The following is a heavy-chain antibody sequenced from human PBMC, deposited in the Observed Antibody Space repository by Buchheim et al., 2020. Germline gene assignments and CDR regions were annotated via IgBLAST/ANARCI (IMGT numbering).Heavy chain of an antibody. CDR1: GGSISSGGYY. V-gene: IGHV4-31*03. D-gene: IGHD3-22*01. Sequence: VQLQESGPGLVKPSQTLSLTCTVSGGSISSGGYYWNWIRHHPGKGLEWIGYIYNGVTTHYNPSLRGRLIISVDKSENQFSLKLSSVTAADTAVYYCARAGYYDSRGYLGDFDYWGQGTL. CDR3: ARAGYYDSRGYLGDFDY. CDR2: IYNGVTT. J-gene: IGHJ4*02.